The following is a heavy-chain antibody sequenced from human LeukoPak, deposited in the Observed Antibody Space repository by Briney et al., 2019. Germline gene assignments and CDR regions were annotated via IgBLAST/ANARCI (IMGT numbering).Heavy chain of an antibody. CDR3: ATSPGPLYGSGSP. V-gene: IGHV3-33*08. CDR1: GFTFSNFAKDYA. J-gene: IGHJ5*02. D-gene: IGHD3-10*01. CDR2: IWYDGSDK. Sequence: PGGSLRLSCAASGFTFSNFAKDYAMIWVRQAPGKGLEWVAVIWYDGSDKYYADSVKGRFTISRDNSKNTLYLQMNNLRAEDTAVYYCATSPGPLYGSGSPWGQGTLVIVSS.